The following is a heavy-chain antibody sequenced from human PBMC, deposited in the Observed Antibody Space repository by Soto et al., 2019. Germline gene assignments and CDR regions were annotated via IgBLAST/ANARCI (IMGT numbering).Heavy chain of an antibody. CDR3: ARVEPEVGAATGPFDY. J-gene: IGHJ4*02. CDR2: IIPIFGTA. Sequence: ASVKVSCKASGGTFSSYAISWVRQAPGQGLEWMGGIIPIFGTANYAQKFQGRVTITADESTSTAYMELSSLRSEDTAVYYCARVEPEVGAATGPFDYWGQGTLVTV. CDR1: GGTFSSYA. V-gene: IGHV1-69*13. D-gene: IGHD1-26*01.